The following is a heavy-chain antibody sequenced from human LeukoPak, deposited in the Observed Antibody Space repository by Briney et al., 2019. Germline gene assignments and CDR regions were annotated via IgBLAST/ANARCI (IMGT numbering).Heavy chain of an antibody. J-gene: IGHJ1*01. CDR3: TTDKINEI. D-gene: IGHD2-8*01. CDR1: GFSFSNAW. V-gene: IGHV3-15*01. CDR2: IKSKTDGGTT. Sequence: PGGSLRLSCAASGFSFSNAWLSWVRQAPGKGLEWVGRIKSKTDGGTTDYGAPAKGRFTISRDDSENTLHLQMNSLKTEDTAVYYCTTDKINEIWGQGILVTVSS.